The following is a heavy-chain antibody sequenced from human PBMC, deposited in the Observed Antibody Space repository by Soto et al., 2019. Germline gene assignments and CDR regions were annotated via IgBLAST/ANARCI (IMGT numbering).Heavy chain of an antibody. V-gene: IGHV3-23*01. D-gene: IGHD3-10*01. J-gene: IGHJ6*02. CDR2: ISGSGGNT. Sequence: EVQLLESGGGLVQPGGSLRLSCAASEFTFSNYAMTWVHQAPGKGLEWVSGISGSGGNTHYAASVKGRFTISRDNSKNTLYLQMNTLRAEDTAVYYCAKSMTLLWFGELGPWGQGTTVTVSS. CDR1: EFTFSNYA. CDR3: AKSMTLLWFGELGP.